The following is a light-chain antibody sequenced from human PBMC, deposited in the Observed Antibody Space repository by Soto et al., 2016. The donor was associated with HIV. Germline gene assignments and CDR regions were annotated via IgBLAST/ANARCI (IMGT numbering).Light chain of an antibody. V-gene: IGLV3-19*01. J-gene: IGLJ1*01. CDR1: SLRSYY. CDR2: GKN. CDR3: NSQDSSGNPLYYV. Sequence: SSELTQDPAASVALGQTVRITCQGDSLRSYYASWYQQKPGQAPVLVIYGKNNRPSGIPDRFSGSSSGNTASLTITGAQAEDEADYYCNSQDSSGNPLYYVFGT.